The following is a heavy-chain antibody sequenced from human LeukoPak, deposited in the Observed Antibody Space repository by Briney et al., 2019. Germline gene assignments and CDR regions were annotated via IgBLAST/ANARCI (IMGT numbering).Heavy chain of an antibody. CDR3: ARLAAATGDVS. CDR1: GGSISNSAYY. Sequence: PSETLSLTCTVSGGSISNSAYYWGWIRQPPGKGLEWIGSIYYSGTTYYNPSLNSRVTTSVDTSKNQFSLKVRSVTAADTAVFYCARLAAATGDVSWGQGTLVTVSS. J-gene: IGHJ5*02. CDR2: IYYSGTT. V-gene: IGHV4-39*01. D-gene: IGHD6-13*01.